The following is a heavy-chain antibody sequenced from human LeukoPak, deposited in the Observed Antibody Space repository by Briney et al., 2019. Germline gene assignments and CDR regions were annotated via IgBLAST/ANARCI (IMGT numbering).Heavy chain of an antibody. Sequence: PGGSLRLSCSASGFTFSSYGMHWVRQAPGKGLEYVPAISSDGGSTYYADSVKGRFTISRDNSKNTLYLQVRSLRAEDTAVYYCVPLYHGGVAYWGQGTLVTVSS. V-gene: IGHV3-64D*06. CDR2: ISSDGGST. J-gene: IGHJ4*02. CDR1: GFTFSSYG. CDR3: VPLYHGGVAY. D-gene: IGHD3-16*02.